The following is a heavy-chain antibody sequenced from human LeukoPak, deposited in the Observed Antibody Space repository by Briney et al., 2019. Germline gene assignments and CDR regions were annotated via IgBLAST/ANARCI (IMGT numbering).Heavy chain of an antibody. Sequence: GGSLRLSCAASGFTFSDYWMHWVRQAPGKGLVWVSLINTDGSRTSYADSVKGRFTISRDNAKNSLYLQMNSLRAEDTAVYYCARDGGGLELQHYYYMDVWGKGTTVTVSS. CDR3: ARDGGGLELQHYYYMDV. CDR1: GFTFSDYW. J-gene: IGHJ6*03. D-gene: IGHD1-7*01. V-gene: IGHV3-74*01. CDR2: INTDGSRT.